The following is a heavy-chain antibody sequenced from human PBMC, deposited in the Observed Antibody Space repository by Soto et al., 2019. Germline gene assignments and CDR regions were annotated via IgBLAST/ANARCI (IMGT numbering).Heavy chain of an antibody. CDR3: AREMDLAFDI. CDR1: GFSFREYG. D-gene: IGHD2-8*01. V-gene: IGHV3-66*01. J-gene: IGHJ3*02. CDR2: IYSGGST. Sequence: GGSLRLSCGTFGFSFREYGMHWVRQAPGKGLEWVSVIYSGGSTYYADSVKGRFTISRDNSKNTLYLQMNSLRAEDTAVYYCAREMDLAFDIWGQGTMVTVSS.